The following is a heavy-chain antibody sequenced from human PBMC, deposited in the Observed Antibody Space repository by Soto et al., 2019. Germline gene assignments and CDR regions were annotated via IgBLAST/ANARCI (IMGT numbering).Heavy chain of an antibody. CDR2: IYHSGTT. D-gene: IGHD3-10*01. CDR1: GGSISRSSW. CDR3: ARRGDGSGSLDY. V-gene: IGHV4-4*02. J-gene: IGHJ4*02. Sequence: SQTGSQTGAVCGGSISRSSWWSWVRLPQGKGLEWIGEIYHSGTTNYSPSLKSRVTMSVDKSKNQFSLKLSSVTAADTAVYYCARRGDGSGSLDYRGQGTLVTVS.